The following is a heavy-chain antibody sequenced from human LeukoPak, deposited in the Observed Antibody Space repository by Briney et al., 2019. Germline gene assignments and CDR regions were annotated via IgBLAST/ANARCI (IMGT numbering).Heavy chain of an antibody. Sequence: SGRSLRLSCAASGFTFSSYGMHWVRQAPGKGLEWVAVISYDGTNKYYADSVRGRFTISRDNSKNTLYLQMNSLRAEDTAVYYCARGAITMVRGAINWFDPWGQGTLVTVSS. V-gene: IGHV3-30*03. CDR3: ARGAITMVRGAINWFDP. CDR1: GFTFSSYG. J-gene: IGHJ5*02. D-gene: IGHD3-10*01. CDR2: ISYDGTNK.